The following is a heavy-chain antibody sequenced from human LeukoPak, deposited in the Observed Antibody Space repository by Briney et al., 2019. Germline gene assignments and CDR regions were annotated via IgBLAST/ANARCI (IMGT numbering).Heavy chain of an antibody. V-gene: IGHV4-39*07. J-gene: IGHJ6*02. Sequence: SETLSLTCTVSGGSISSGGYYWSWIRQPPGKGLEWIGEINHSGSTNYNPSLKSRVTISVDTSKNQFSLKLSSVTAADTAVYYCASRHYDFWSGTPPDVWGQGTTVTVSS. CDR1: GGSISSGGYY. D-gene: IGHD3-3*01. CDR3: ASRHYDFWSGTPPDV. CDR2: INHSGST.